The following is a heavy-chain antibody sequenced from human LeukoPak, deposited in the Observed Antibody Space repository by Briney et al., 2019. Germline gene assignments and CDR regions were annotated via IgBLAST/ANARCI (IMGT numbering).Heavy chain of an antibody. CDR1: GVSFSGYY. CDR2: INHSGST. D-gene: IGHD3-10*01. J-gene: IGHJ3*02. Sequence: SETLSLTCAVYGVSFSGYYWSWIRQPPGKELEWIGEINHSGSTNYNPSLKSRVTISVDTSKNQFSLKLSSVTAADTAVYYCARFTMVRGVSKAFDIWGQGTMVTVSS. V-gene: IGHV4-34*01. CDR3: ARFTMVRGVSKAFDI.